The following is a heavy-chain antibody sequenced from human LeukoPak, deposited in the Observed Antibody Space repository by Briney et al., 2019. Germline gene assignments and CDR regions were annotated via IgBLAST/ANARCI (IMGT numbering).Heavy chain of an antibody. J-gene: IGHJ6*02. CDR1: GFTVSSNY. V-gene: IGHV3-66*01. CDR3: ARDRGMTTNPYYYYYGMDV. CDR2: IYSGGST. Sequence: GGSLRLSCAASGFTVSSNYMSWVRQAPGKGLEWVSVIYSGGSTYYADSVKGRFTISRDNSMNTLYLQMNSLRAEDTAVYYCARDRGMTTNPYYYYYGMDVWGQGTTVTVSS. D-gene: IGHD4-17*01.